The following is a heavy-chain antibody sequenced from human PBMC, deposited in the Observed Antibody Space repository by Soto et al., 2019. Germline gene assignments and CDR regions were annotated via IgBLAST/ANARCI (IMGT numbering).Heavy chain of an antibody. Sequence: QVQLVESGGGVVQPGRSLRLSCAASGFTFSSYGMHWVRQAPGKGLEWVAVISYDGSNKYYADSVKGRFTISRDNSKNTLYLQMNGLRAEDAAVYYCAEDRSLRWPFYDGFDIWGQGTMVTVSS. CDR1: GFTFSSYG. D-gene: IGHD4-17*01. J-gene: IGHJ3*02. CDR3: AEDRSLRWPFYDGFDI. V-gene: IGHV3-30*18. CDR2: ISYDGSNK.